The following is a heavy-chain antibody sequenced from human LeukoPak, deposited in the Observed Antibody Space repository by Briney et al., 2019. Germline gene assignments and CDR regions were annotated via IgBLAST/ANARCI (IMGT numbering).Heavy chain of an antibody. CDR3: ARDRRLLWFGELFRDPDYYYYYGMDV. CDR2: IYYSGST. Sequence: PSETLSLTCTVSGGSISSYYWSWIRQPPGKGLEWIGYIYYSGSTNYNPSLKSRVTISVDTSKNQFSLKLSSVTAADTAVYYRARDRRLLWFGELFRDPDYYYYYGMDVWGQGTTVTVSS. D-gene: IGHD3-10*01. V-gene: IGHV4-59*01. J-gene: IGHJ6*02. CDR1: GGSISSYY.